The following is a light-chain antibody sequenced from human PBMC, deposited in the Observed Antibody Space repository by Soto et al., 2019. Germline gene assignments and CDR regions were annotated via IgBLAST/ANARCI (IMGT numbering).Light chain of an antibody. CDR2: DNN. V-gene: IGLV1-51*01. CDR3: GTWENSLSVVV. CDR1: SSNIGNNY. J-gene: IGLJ2*01. Sequence: QSVLTQPPSVSAAPGQKVTISCSGSSSNIGNNYVFWYQHLPGTAPKLLIYDNNQRPSEIPDRFSGSKSGTSATLGITGLQTGDEADYYCGTWENSLSVVVFGGGTQLTVL.